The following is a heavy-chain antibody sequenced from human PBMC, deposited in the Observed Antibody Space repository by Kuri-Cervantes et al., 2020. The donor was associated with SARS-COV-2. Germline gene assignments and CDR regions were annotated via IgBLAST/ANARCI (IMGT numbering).Heavy chain of an antibody. CDR2: IDQSGDT. CDR3: AKPSGNYHDAFDI. J-gene: IGHJ3*02. D-gene: IGHD1-26*01. V-gene: IGHV4-34*01. Sequence: CAVNGGSLSTKYWSWIRQPPGKGLEWIGEIDQSGDTNYSPSLKSRVTMTLDTAKNQVSLTLRSVTAADTAVYYCAKPSGNYHDAFDIWGQEPMVTVSS. CDR1: GGSLSTKY.